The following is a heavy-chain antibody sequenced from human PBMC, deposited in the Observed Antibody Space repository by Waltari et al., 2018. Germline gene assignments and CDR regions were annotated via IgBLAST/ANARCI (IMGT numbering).Heavy chain of an antibody. J-gene: IGHJ6*02. Sequence: QVQLQQWGAGLLKPSETLSLTCAVYGGSFSGYYWSWIRQPPGKGREWIGEINHSGSTNYHPSLKSPVTISVDTSKNQFSLKLSSVTAADTAVYYCARAPRWIFGVATHYYYYYGMDVWGQGTTVTVSS. CDR1: GGSFSGYY. V-gene: IGHV4-34*01. CDR2: INHSGST. CDR3: ARAPRWIFGVATHYYYYYGMDV. D-gene: IGHD3-3*01.